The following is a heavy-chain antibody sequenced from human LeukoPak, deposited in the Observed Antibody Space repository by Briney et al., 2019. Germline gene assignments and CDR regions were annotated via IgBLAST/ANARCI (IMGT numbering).Heavy chain of an antibody. V-gene: IGHV3-33*01. CDR3: ARGAARPSAFDI. CDR1: GFTFSSYG. J-gene: IGHJ3*02. CDR2: IWYDGSNK. D-gene: IGHD6-6*01. Sequence: GGSLRLSCAASGFTFSSYGMHWVRQAPGKGLEWVAVIWYDGSNKYYADSVKDRFTISRDNSKNTLYLQMNSLRAEDTAVYYCARGAARPSAFDIWGQGTMVTVSS.